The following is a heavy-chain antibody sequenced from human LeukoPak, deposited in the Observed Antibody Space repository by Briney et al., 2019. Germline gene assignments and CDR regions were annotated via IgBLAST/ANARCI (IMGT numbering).Heavy chain of an antibody. CDR2: IYYSGST. Sequence: SETLSLTCTVSGGSISSSGYYWGWIRQPPGKGLEWIGSIYYSGSTYYNPSLKSRVTISVDTSKNQFSLKLSSVTAADTAVYYCARLGSGSYYGDAFDIWGQGTMVTVSS. V-gene: IGHV4-39*01. D-gene: IGHD1-26*01. CDR3: ARLGSGSYYGDAFDI. J-gene: IGHJ3*02. CDR1: GGSISSSGYY.